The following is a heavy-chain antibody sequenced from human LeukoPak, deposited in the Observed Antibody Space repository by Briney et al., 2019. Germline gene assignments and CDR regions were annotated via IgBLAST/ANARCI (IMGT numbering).Heavy chain of an antibody. D-gene: IGHD6-13*01. V-gene: IGHV4-4*07. Sequence: SETLSLTCTVSGGSISSYYWSWIRQPAGKGLEWIGRIYTSGSTNYNPSLKSRVTMSVDTSKNQFSLKLSSVTAADTAVYYCARDGVAAAVFSQDNYGMDVWGQGTTVTVS. CDR2: IYTSGST. J-gene: IGHJ6*02. CDR3: ARDGVAAAVFSQDNYGMDV. CDR1: GGSISSYY.